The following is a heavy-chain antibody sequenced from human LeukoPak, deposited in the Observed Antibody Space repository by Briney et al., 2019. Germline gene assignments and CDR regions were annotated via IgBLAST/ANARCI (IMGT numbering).Heavy chain of an antibody. V-gene: IGHV3-48*04. D-gene: IGHD2-15*01. J-gene: IGHJ4*02. CDR1: GFTFSSYS. CDR2: ITSSSSSI. Sequence: GGSLRLSCAASGFTFSSYSLNWVRQAPGKGLEWVSYITSSSSSIYYADSVKGRFTISRDNAKNSLYLQMNSLRAEDTAMYYCARDYCSGGRCYSVDYWGQGTLVPVSS. CDR3: ARDYCSGGRCYSVDY.